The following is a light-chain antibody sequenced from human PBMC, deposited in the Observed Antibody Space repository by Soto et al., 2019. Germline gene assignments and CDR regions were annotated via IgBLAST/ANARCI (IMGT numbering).Light chain of an antibody. V-gene: IGLV2-14*01. CDR2: DVS. CDR1: SSDVGGYNY. Sequence: QSALTQPASVSGSPGQSITISCTGTSSDVGGYNYVSWYQQHPGKAPKLMIYDVSNRPSGVSNRVSGSKSGNTASLTSSGLQADDEADYYCSSYTSSSTLLYVFGTGTKLTVL. CDR3: SSYTSSSTLLYV. J-gene: IGLJ1*01.